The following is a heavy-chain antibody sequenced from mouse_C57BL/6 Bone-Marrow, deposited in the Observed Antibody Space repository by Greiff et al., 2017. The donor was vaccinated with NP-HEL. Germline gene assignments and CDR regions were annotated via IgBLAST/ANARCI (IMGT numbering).Heavy chain of an antibody. D-gene: IGHD2-5*01. CDR2: ISSGGSYT. J-gene: IGHJ2*01. V-gene: IGHV5-6*01. Sequence: EVKLMESGGDLVKPGGSLKLSCAASGFTFSSYGMSWVRQTPDKRLAWVATISSGGSYTYYPDSVKGRFTISRDNAKNTLYLQMSSLKSEDTAMYYCARHYYSNYFDYWGQGTTLTVSS. CDR1: GFTFSSYG. CDR3: ARHYYSNYFDY.